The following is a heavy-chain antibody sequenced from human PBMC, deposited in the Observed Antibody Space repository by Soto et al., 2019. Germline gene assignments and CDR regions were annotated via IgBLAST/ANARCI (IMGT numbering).Heavy chain of an antibody. D-gene: IGHD3-16*02. J-gene: IGHJ4*02. CDR1: GFTFNKFW. V-gene: IGHV3-74*01. CDR2: INGDGSDT. CDR3: ARDRVDYSYHWAY. Sequence: EVQLVESGGGLVQPGGSLRLSCTASGFTFNKFWMHWVRQAPGKGLVWVSRINGDGSDTAYADSVKGRFTISRDNAKNTLYLQMNSLRAEDTAIYYCARDRVDYSYHWAYWGQGTLVTVSS.